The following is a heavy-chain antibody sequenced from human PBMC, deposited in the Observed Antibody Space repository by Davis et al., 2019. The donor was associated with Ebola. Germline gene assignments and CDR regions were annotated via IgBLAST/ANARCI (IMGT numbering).Heavy chain of an antibody. J-gene: IGHJ6*04. D-gene: IGHD6-6*01. CDR1: GFTFSSSW. V-gene: IGHV3-7*01. CDR2: IKQDGSEK. Sequence: GGSLRLSCAASGFTFSSSWMSWVLHAPGKGLEWVANIKQDGSEKYYVDSVKGRFTISRDNAKNSLYLQMNSLRAEDTAVYYCARGGGSSAGGMDVWGKGTTVTVSS. CDR3: ARGGGSSAGGMDV.